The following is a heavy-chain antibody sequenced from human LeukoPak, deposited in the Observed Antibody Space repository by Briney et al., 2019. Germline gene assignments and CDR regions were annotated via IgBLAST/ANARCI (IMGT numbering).Heavy chain of an antibody. CDR2: INSDGSST. V-gene: IGHV3-74*01. D-gene: IGHD5-24*01. Sequence: GGSLRLSCAASGFTFSSYWMHWVHQAPGKGLVWVSRINSDGSSTSYADSVKGRFTISRDNAKNTLYLQMNSLRAEDTAVYYCARDAGWLPGYYWGQGTLVTVSS. J-gene: IGHJ4*02. CDR1: GFTFSSYW. CDR3: ARDAGWLPGYY.